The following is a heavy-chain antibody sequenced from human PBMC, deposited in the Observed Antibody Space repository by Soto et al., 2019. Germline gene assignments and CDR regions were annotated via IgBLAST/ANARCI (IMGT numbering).Heavy chain of an antibody. CDR3: TTAHGRFLEWLCLDP. J-gene: IGHJ5*02. V-gene: IGHV3-15*01. CDR2: IKSKTDGGTT. D-gene: IGHD3-3*01. CDR1: GFTFSNAW. Sequence: KPGGSLRLSCAASGFTFSNAWMSWVRQAPGKGLEWVGRIKSKTDGGTTDYAAPVKGRFTISRDDSKNTLYLQMNSLKTEDTAVYYCTTAHGRFLEWLCLDPWRQGTLVTVSS.